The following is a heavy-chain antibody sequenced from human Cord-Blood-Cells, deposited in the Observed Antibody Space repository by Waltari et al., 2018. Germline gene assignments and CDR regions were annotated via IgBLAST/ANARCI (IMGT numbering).Heavy chain of an antibody. Sequence: EVQLVESGGGLVQPGGSPSLSCAACGFTCSIYEMNWVRQAPGKGLEWVSYISSSGSTIYYADSVKGRFTISRDNAKNSLYLQMNSLRAEDTAVYYCARDGVLLWFGELFDYWGQGTLVTVSS. CDR1: GFTCSIYE. CDR3: ARDGVLLWFGELFDY. V-gene: IGHV3-48*03. D-gene: IGHD3-10*01. J-gene: IGHJ4*02. CDR2: ISSSGSTI.